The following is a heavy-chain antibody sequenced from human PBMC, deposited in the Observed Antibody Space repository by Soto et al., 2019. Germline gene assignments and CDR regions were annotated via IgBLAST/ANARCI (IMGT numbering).Heavy chain of an antibody. D-gene: IGHD6-19*01. Sequence: SVKVSCKASGDTFNSYAVNWVRQAPGQGLEWMGGIIPIFGAANYAQKFQGRVTITADESTSTVYMELRSLRSDDTAVFYCARVGEQWLVSWWFDPWGQGTLVTVSS. CDR2: IIPIFGAA. J-gene: IGHJ5*02. V-gene: IGHV1-69*13. CDR1: GDTFNSYA. CDR3: ARVGEQWLVSWWFDP.